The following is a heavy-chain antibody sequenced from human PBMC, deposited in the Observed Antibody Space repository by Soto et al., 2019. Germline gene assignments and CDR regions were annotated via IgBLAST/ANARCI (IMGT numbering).Heavy chain of an antibody. CDR3: ARPDFGDYWYFDL. D-gene: IGHD4-17*01. CDR1: GGPFSSHT. Sequence: QDQLVQSGAEVKKPGSSVKVSCKAFGGPFSSHTFSWVRQAPGQGLEWMGRIIPALGTTTYAQKFQGRATITADESVTTVYMELNSLRTEETAVYYCARPDFGDYWYFDLWGRGTLVTVSS. J-gene: IGHJ2*01. CDR2: IIPALGTT. V-gene: IGHV1-69*08.